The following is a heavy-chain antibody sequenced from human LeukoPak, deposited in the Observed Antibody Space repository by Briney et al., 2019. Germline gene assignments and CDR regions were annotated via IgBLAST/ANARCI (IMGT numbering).Heavy chain of an antibody. CDR1: GFTFSSYS. J-gene: IGHJ4*02. CDR3: ARDLRYSYGYDDFDY. CDR2: ISSSSSYI. Sequence: PVGSLRLSCAASGFTFSSYSMNWVRQAPGKGLEWASAISSSSSYIYYADSVKGRFTISRDNAKNSLYLQMNSLRAEDTAVYYCARDLRYSYGYDDFDYWGQGTLVTVSS. D-gene: IGHD5-18*01. V-gene: IGHV3-21*01.